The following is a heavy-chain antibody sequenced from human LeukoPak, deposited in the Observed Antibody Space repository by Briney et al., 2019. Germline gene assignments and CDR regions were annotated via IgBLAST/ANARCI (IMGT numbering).Heavy chain of an antibody. V-gene: IGHV3-23*01. D-gene: IGHD3-22*01. CDR2: IRGRGGST. CDR1: GFTFSSYA. Sequence: PGGSLRLSCAASGFTFSSYAMSWVRHAPGEGLEWVSAIRGRGGSTYYSDSVKGGFTISRDNSKNTLYLQMNSLRAEDTAVYYCAKDPQYYYDSSGYSFDYWGQGTLVTVSS. CDR3: AKDPQYYYDSSGYSFDY. J-gene: IGHJ4*02.